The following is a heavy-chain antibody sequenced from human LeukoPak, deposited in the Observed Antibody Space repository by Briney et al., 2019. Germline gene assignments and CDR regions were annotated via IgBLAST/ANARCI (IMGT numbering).Heavy chain of an antibody. CDR3: ARREFYDSSGYPFDY. J-gene: IGHJ4*02. V-gene: IGHV3-74*01. CDR1: GFTFSIYW. D-gene: IGHD3-22*01. CDR2: INSDGSST. Sequence: GGSLRLSCAASGFTFSIYWMHWVRQAPGKGLVWVSRINSDGSSTSYADSVKGRFTISRDNAKSTLYLQMNSLRAEDTAAYHCARREFYDSSGYPFDYWGQGTLVTVSS.